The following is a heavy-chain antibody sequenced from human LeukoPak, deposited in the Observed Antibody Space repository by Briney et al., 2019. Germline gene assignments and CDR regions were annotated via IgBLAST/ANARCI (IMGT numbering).Heavy chain of an antibody. Sequence: GGSLRLSCVASGFTFSDYAMNWVRQAPGKGLEWISYVGGLYSNIYYADSVKGRFTISRDNAESSVYLQMNSLRAEDTAVYYCVRDHLWAFDFWGQGTMVTVSS. CDR1: GFTFSDYA. CDR2: VGGLYSNI. CDR3: VRDHLWAFDF. J-gene: IGHJ3*01. V-gene: IGHV3-48*01.